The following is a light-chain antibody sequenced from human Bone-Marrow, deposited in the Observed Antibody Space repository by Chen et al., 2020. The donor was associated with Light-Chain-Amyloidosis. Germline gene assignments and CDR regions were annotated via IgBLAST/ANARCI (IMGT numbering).Light chain of an antibody. CDR3: QVWDRSSDRPV. Sequence: SSVLTQPSSVSVATGQTATLAWGGNNIGSTSVHWYQQTPGQAPLLVVYDDSDRPSGIPDRLSGSNSGNTATLTISRVEAGDEADYYCQVWDRSSDRPVFGGGTKLTVL. CDR2: DDS. V-gene: IGLV3-21*02. CDR1: NIGSTS. J-gene: IGLJ3*02.